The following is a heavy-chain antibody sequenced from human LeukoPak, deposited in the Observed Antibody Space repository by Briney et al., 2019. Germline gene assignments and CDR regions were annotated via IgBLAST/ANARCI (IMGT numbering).Heavy chain of an antibody. D-gene: IGHD2-2*01. V-gene: IGHV3-30*03. Sequence: GRSLRLSCAASGFTFRSYGMHWVRQAPGKGLEWEAVISHDGRNKDYGDSVKGRFTISRDNSNNTLYLQMSSLRPEDSAMYFCATQSFYCTSTSCSRLRDYWGQGTLVAVSS. J-gene: IGHJ4*02. CDR3: ATQSFYCTSTSCSRLRDY. CDR2: ISHDGRNK. CDR1: GFTFRSYG.